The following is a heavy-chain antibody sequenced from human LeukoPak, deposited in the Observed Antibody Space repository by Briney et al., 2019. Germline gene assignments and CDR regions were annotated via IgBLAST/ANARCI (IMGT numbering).Heavy chain of an antibody. CDR2: IYYGGST. D-gene: IGHD3-3*01. J-gene: IGHJ6*03. CDR1: GGSISSYY. CDR3: ARGLYCDFWSGYYSADYYYYYMDV. Sequence: PSETLSLTCTVSGGSISSYYWSWIRQPPGKGLEWIGYIYYGGSTNYNPSLKSRVTISVDTSKNQFFLKLSSVTAADTAVYYCARGLYCDFWSGYYSADYYYYYMDVWGKGTTVTVSS. V-gene: IGHV4-59*01.